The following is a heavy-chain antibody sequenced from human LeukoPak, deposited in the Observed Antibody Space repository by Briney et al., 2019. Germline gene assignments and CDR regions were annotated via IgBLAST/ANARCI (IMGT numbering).Heavy chain of an antibody. J-gene: IGHJ5*02. Sequence: ASVKVSCKPSGYTFTNYDINWVRQATGQGLEWMGWMNPNSGNTGYAQKFQGRVTMTRNTSISTAYMELSSLRSEDTAVYYCARVTEWLERRWFDPWGQGTLVTVSS. CDR2: MNPNSGNT. D-gene: IGHD6-19*01. V-gene: IGHV1-8*01. CDR3: ARVTEWLERRWFDP. CDR1: GYTFTNYD.